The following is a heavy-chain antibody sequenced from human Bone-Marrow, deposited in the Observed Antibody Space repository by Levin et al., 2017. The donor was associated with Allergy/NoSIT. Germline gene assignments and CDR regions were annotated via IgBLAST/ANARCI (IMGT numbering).Heavy chain of an antibody. CDR3: ARARITMVRGAGDP. V-gene: IGHV4-31*03. CDR2: IYYSGST. D-gene: IGHD3-10*01. Sequence: SETLSLTCTVSGGSISSGGYYWSWIRQHPGKGLEWIGYIYYSGSTYYNPSLKSRVTISVDTSKNQFSLKLSSVTAADTAVYYCARARITMVRGAGDPWGQGTLVTVSS. J-gene: IGHJ5*02. CDR1: GGSISSGGYY.